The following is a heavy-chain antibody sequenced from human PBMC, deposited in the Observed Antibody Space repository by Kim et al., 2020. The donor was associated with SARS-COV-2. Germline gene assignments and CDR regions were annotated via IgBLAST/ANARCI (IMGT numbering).Heavy chain of an antibody. Sequence: GGSLRLSCAASGFTFSTNWMHWVRQAPGKGLVWVSRINSDGSNTSYADSVKGRFTISRDKAKNTLYLQMNSLRAEDTAVYYCARSLVGAYVWGQGTLVTVSS. CDR1: GFTFSTNW. CDR3: ARSLVGAYV. V-gene: IGHV3-74*01. J-gene: IGHJ4*02. CDR2: INSDGSNT. D-gene: IGHD1-26*01.